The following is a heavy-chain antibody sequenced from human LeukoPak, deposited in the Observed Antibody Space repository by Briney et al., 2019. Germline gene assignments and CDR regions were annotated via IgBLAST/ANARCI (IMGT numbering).Heavy chain of an antibody. D-gene: IGHD5-18*01. J-gene: IGHJ4*02. CDR2: IWYDGSNR. CDR3: ARDQGYSYGLEYFDY. CDR1: GFTFSNYA. Sequence: HPGGSLRLSCAASGFTFSNYAMHWVRQAPGKGLEWVAVIWYDGSNRYYADSVKGRFTISRDNSKNTLYLQMNSLRAEDTAVYYCARDQGYSYGLEYFDYWGQGTLVTVSS. V-gene: IGHV3-33*08.